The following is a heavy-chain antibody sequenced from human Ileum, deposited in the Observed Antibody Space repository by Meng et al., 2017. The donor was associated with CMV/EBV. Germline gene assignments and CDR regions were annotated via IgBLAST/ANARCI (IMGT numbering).Heavy chain of an antibody. D-gene: IGHD3-3*01. CDR3: ARGRPYYDFWSGYINWFDP. V-gene: IGHV3-74*01. J-gene: IGHJ5*02. Sequence: FSSYWMHWVRQAPGKGLGWVSRINSEGSRTSYADSVKGRFTISRDNAKNTLYLQMNSLRAEDTAVYYCARGRPYYDFWSGYINWFDPWGQGTLVTVSS. CDR2: INSEGSRT. CDR1: FSSYW.